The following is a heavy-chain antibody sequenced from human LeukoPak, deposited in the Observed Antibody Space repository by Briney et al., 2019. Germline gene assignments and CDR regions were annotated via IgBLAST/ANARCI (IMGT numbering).Heavy chain of an antibody. D-gene: IGHD3-22*01. V-gene: IGHV4-39*07. J-gene: IGHJ5*02. CDR2: IYYSGST. Sequence: PSETLSLTCTVSGGSISGSSYYWGWIRQPPGKGLEWIGSIYYSGSTYYNPTLKSRVTISVDTSKNQFSLKLSSVTAADTAVYYCAGVHRGRITMIVVEDNWFDPWGQGTLVTVSS. CDR3: AGVHRGRITMIVVEDNWFDP. CDR1: GGSISGSSYY.